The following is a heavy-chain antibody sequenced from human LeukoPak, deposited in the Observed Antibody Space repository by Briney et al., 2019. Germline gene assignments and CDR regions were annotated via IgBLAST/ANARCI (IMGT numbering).Heavy chain of an antibody. CDR3: ARSDLITYDYVWGSYRPPAYNWFDP. V-gene: IGHV1-2*06. D-gene: IGHD3-16*02. Sequence: GASVKVSCKASGYTFTGYYMHWVRQAPGQGLEWMGRINPNSGGTNYARKFQGRVTITRDTSASTAYMELSSLRSKDRAVYYCARSDLITYDYVWGSYRPPAYNWFDPWGQGTLVTVSS. J-gene: IGHJ5*02. CDR2: INPNSGGT. CDR1: GYTFTGYY.